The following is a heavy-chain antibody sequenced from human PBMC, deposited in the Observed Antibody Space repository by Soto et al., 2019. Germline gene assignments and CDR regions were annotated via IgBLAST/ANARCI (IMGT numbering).Heavy chain of an antibody. J-gene: IGHJ4*02. Sequence: PGGSLRLSCAASGFSFITYGMSWVRQAPGKGLEWVSAISGSGDNTYYADSVKGRFTISRDTSKNTLFLQMNSLSAEDTAVYYCAKNYYFDTSGPDYWGQGTLVTVSS. V-gene: IGHV3-23*01. CDR3: AKNYYFDTSGPDY. CDR2: ISGSGDNT. D-gene: IGHD3-22*01. CDR1: GFSFITYG.